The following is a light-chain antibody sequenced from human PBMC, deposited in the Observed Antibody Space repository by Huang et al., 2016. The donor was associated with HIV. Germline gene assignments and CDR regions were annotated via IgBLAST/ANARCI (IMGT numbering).Light chain of an antibody. CDR3: QQYNNWLT. CDR1: QIVSSN. CDR2: GAS. J-gene: IGKJ4*01. Sequence: EIVMTQSPATLSVSPGERATLSCRASQIVSSNLAWYQQRPGQPPRLLIYGASTRATDVPDRFSGSGSGTEFTLTISSLQSEAFAVYYCQQYNNWLTFGGGTKVEIK. V-gene: IGKV3-15*01.